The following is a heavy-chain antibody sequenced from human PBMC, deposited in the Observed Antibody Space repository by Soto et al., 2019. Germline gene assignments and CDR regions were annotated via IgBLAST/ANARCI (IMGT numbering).Heavy chain of an antibody. CDR3: AKDLPRYDYIWGSYRLDYYYYMDV. CDR2: ISGSGGST. Sequence: GGSLRLSCAASGFTFSSYAMSWVRQAPGKGLEWVSAISGSGGSTYYADSVKGRFTISRDKSKNTLYLQMNSLRAEDTAVYYCAKDLPRYDYIWGSYRLDYYYYMDVWGKGTTVTVSS. J-gene: IGHJ6*03. V-gene: IGHV3-23*01. CDR1: GFTFSSYA. D-gene: IGHD3-16*02.